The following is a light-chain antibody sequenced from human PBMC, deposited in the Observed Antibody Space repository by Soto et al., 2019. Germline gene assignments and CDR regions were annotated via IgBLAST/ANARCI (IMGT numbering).Light chain of an antibody. Sequence: QSALTQPASVSGSPGQSITISCTGTSSYVGGYKYVSWYQQHPGNAPKLMIFDVSNRPSGVSNRFSGSKSGNTASLTISGLQAEDEADYYCSSYAGSSTLYVFGPGTQLTVL. J-gene: IGLJ1*01. CDR1: SSYVGGYKY. CDR3: SSYAGSSTLYV. CDR2: DVS. V-gene: IGLV2-14*01.